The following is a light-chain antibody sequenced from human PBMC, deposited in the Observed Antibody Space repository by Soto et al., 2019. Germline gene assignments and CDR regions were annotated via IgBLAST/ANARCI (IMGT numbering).Light chain of an antibody. V-gene: IGLV2-14*01. CDR3: SSYTSSSTPFI. J-gene: IGLJ1*01. CDR2: DVS. Sequence: QSALTQPASVSGSPGQSITISCTGTSSDVGGYNFVSWYQQHPGKAPKLMIYDVSNRPSGVSNRFSGFKSGYTASLTISGLQAEDEADYYCSSYTSSSTPFIFGTGTKLTVL. CDR1: SSDVGGYNF.